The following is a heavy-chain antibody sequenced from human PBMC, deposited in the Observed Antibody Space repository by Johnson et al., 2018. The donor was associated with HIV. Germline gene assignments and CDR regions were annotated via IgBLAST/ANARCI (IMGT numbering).Heavy chain of an antibody. CDR2: IKQDGSEK. D-gene: IGHD6-6*01. Sequence: VQLVESGGGLVQPGGSLRLSCAASGFTFSSYWMSWVRQAPGKGLEWVANIKQDGSEKYYVDSVKGRFTISRDNAKNSLYLQMHSLRSEDTAVYYCARDRAILAARPAGAFDVWGPGTMVTVSS. CDR3: ARDRAILAARPAGAFDV. V-gene: IGHV3-7*01. CDR1: GFTFSSYW. J-gene: IGHJ3*01.